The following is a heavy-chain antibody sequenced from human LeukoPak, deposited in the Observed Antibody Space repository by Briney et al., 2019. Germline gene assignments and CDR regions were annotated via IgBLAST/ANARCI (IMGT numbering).Heavy chain of an antibody. CDR2: VGAGGDTT. D-gene: IGHD3-16*01. CDR3: AKDRDGGVRTWAKGFDS. J-gene: IGHJ4*02. V-gene: IGHV3-23*01. CDR1: GFTFRNYG. Sequence: GGSLRPSCAASGFTFRNYGMSWVRQAPGKGLEWVSVVGAGGDTTYYADSVKGRFTISRDNSKNTLFLQMNSLRVDDTALYYCAKDRDGGVRTWAKGFDSWGQGALVTVSS.